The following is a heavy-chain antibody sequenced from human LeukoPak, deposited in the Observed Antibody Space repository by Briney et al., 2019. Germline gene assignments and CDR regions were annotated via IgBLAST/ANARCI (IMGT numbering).Heavy chain of an antibody. CDR1: GFTFSSYW. CDR3: ARMRRNYYDSSGYYSYFDY. D-gene: IGHD3-22*01. CDR2: INSDGSST. J-gene: IGHJ4*02. V-gene: IGHV3-74*01. Sequence: GGSLRLSCAASGFTFSSYWMHWVRQAPGKGLVWVSRINSDGSSTSYADSVKGRFTISRDNAKNTLYLQMNSLRAEDTAVYYCARMRRNYYDSSGYYSYFDYWGQGTLVTVSS.